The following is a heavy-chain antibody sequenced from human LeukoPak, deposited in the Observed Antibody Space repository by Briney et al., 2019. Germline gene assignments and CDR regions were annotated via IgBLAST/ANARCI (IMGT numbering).Heavy chain of an antibody. CDR1: GGSISSSSYY. CDR3: ARQLLRYFDW. CDR2: IYYSGST. D-gene: IGHD3-9*01. Sequence: SETLSLTCTVSGGSISSSSYYWGWIRQPPGKGLEWIESIYYSGSTYYNPSLKSRFTISVDTSKNQFSLKLSSVTAADTAVYYCARQLLRYFDWWGQGTLVTVSS. V-gene: IGHV4-39*01. J-gene: IGHJ4*02.